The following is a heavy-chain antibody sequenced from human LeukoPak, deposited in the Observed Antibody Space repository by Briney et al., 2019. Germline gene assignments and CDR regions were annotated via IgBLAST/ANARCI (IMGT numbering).Heavy chain of an antibody. D-gene: IGHD2-2*01. CDR3: AKDPPAPAAMFRAYSYYGMDV. V-gene: IGHV3-23*01. Sequence: GGSLRLSCAASGFTFSSYAMSWVRQAPGKGLEWVSAISGSGGSTYYADSVKGRFTISRDNSKNTLYLQMNSLRAEDTAVYYCAKDPPAPAAMFRAYSYYGMDVWGQEAPVTASS. J-gene: IGHJ6*02. CDR1: GFTFSSYA. CDR2: ISGSGGST.